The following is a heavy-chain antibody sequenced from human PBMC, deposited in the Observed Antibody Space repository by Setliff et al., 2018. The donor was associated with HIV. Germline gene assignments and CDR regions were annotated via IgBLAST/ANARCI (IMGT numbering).Heavy chain of an antibody. D-gene: IGHD6-6*01. CDR3: ARAWVFDSSSNDAFDI. CDR1: GFSFSSYS. J-gene: IGHJ3*02. CDR2: IFSGSDTA. Sequence: GGSLRLSCVASGFSFSSYSMNWARQTPGKGLEWLSYIFSGSDTADYADSVKGRFTISRDNAKNSLYLQMNSLRAEDTAVYYCARAWVFDSSSNDAFDIWGQGTMVTVSS. V-gene: IGHV3-48*01.